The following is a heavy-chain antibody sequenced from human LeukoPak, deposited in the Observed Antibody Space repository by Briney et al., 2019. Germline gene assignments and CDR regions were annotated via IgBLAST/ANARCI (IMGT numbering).Heavy chain of an antibody. CDR2: VSDTGSA. J-gene: IGHJ6*03. Sequence: PSETLSPTCAVYGGSFSDHDWSWIRQPPGKGLEWVGEVSDTGSANYNPFLKSRVTISIDTSKNQFSLKLASVTAADTALYYCARVTRGFGGEVLMGYYSYMDVWGKGTAVTVSS. CDR1: GGSFSDHD. CDR3: ARVTRGFGGEVLMGYYSYMDV. D-gene: IGHD3-16*01. V-gene: IGHV4-34*01.